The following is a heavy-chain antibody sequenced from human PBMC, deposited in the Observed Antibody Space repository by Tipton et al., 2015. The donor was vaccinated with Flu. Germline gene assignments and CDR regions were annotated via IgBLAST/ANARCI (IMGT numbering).Heavy chain of an antibody. J-gene: IGHJ3*02. Sequence: VQLVQSGGGLVQPGGSLRLSCSASGFTFSSYAMHWVRQAPGKGLEYVSGISRSGESTYSADSVKGRFTISRDNSKNTLYLQMRSLRAEDTAVYYCGKDDRIVGASLGFDIWGQGTMVTVSS. CDR3: GKDDRIVGASLGFDI. D-gene: IGHD1-26*01. CDR1: GFTFSSYA. CDR2: ISRSGEST. V-gene: IGHV3-64D*06.